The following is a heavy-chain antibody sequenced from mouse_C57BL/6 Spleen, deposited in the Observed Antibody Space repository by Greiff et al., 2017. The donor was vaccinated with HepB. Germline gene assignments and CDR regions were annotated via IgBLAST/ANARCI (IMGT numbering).Heavy chain of an antibody. V-gene: IGHV1-15*01. J-gene: IGHJ4*01. CDR2: IDPETGGT. CDR1: GYTFTDYE. D-gene: IGHD1-1*02. CDR3: RREGWEYAMDY. Sequence: QVQLQQSGAELVRPGASVTLSCKASGYTFTDYEMHWVKQTPVHGLEWIGVIDPETGGTAYNKKFKGKAILTADKSSSTAYMELRSLTSEDSAVYYCRREGWEYAMDYWGQGTSVTVSS.